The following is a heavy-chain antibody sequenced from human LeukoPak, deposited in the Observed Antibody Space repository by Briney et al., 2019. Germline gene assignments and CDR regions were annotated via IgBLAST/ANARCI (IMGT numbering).Heavy chain of an antibody. CDR3: ASLGYCSSTSCPYNWFDP. J-gene: IGHJ5*02. V-gene: IGHV5-51*01. CDR2: IYPGDSDT. D-gene: IGHD2-2*01. CDR1: GYSFTNYW. Sequence: GESLKISCKGSGYSFTNYWIGWVRQMPGKGLEWMGIIYPGDSDTRYSPSFQGQATISADKSISTAYLQWSSLKASDTAMYYCASLGYCSSTSCPYNWFDPWGQGTLVTVSS.